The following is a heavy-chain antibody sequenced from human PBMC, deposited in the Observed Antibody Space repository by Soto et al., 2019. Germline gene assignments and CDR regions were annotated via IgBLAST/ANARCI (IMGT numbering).Heavy chain of an antibody. D-gene: IGHD2-21*01. J-gene: IGHJ6*02. V-gene: IGHV1-69*01. CDR1: RGTFSSYA. Sequence: QVQLVQSGAEVKKPGSSVKVSCKASRGTFSSYAISWVRQAPGQGLEWMGGIIPIFGTANYAQKFQGRVTITADESTSTAYMELSSLRSEDTAVYYCARGRDFLEGMLFPSPYYYYYYGMDVWGQGTTVTVSS. CDR3: ARGRDFLEGMLFPSPYYYYYYGMDV. CDR2: IIPIFGTA.